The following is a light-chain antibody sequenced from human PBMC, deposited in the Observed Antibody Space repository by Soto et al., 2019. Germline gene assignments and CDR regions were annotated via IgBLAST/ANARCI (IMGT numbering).Light chain of an antibody. CDR1: SSNIGDNY. J-gene: IGLJ2*01. CDR3: GTWDTSLSAGV. Sequence: QSVLTQPPSVSAAPGQKVSMSCSGSSSNIGDNYVSWYQQFPGTAPKLLIYDNNKRPSGIPDRFSGSASGTSATLGITGLQTGDEADYYCGTWDTSLSAGVFGGGTKLTVL. V-gene: IGLV1-51*01. CDR2: DNN.